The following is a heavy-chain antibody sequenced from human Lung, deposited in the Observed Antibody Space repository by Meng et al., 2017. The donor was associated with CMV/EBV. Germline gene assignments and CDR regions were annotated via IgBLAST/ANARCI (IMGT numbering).Heavy chain of an antibody. J-gene: IGHJ4*02. V-gene: IGHV3-15*07. CDR1: GFTFTNSW. Sequence: CAASGFTFTNSWMNWVRQAPGKGLEWVGRIQTITEGGTTDYIAPVKGRFTISRDDSESTVYLQMNSLKTEDTAMYYYTSGNGKSDCDYWGQGTLVTVSS. CDR3: TSGNGKSDCDY. CDR2: IQTITEGGTT.